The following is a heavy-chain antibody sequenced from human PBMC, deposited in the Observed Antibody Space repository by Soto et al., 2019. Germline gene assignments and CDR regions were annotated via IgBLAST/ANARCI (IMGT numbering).Heavy chain of an antibody. J-gene: IGHJ5*02. V-gene: IGHV4-30-4*01. CDR1: GGSISSGDYY. Sequence: SETLSLTXTVSGGSISSGDYYWSWIRQPPGKGLEWIGYIYYSGSTYYNPSLKSRVTISVDTSKNQFSLKLSSVTAADTAVYYCAVEMATIGNWFDPWGQGTLVTVSS. D-gene: IGHD5-12*01. CDR3: AVEMATIGNWFDP. CDR2: IYYSGST.